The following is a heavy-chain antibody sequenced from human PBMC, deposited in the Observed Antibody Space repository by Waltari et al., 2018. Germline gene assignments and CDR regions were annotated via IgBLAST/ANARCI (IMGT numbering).Heavy chain of an antibody. J-gene: IGHJ4*02. V-gene: IGHV3-66*01. CDR3: STRHY. Sequence: EVPLLESGGDLVQPGGSPRLPCAAPGFTVSNNYMSWVRQAPGKGLEWVSLIYSGGTTYYADSVKGRFTISRDKSNNTLYLQMNSLRAEDTSVYYCSTRHYWGQGTLVTVSS. CDR2: IYSGGTT. CDR1: GFTVSNNY.